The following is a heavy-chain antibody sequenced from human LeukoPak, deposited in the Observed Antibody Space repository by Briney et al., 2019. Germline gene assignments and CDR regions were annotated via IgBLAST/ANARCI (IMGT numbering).Heavy chain of an antibody. CDR3: AKDPEYCSGGSCYSGGWFDP. D-gene: IGHD2-15*01. CDR1: GFTFSSYG. CDR2: ISYDGSNK. Sequence: PGRSPRLSCAASGFTFSSYGMHWVRQAPGKGLEWVAVISYDGSNKYYADSVRGRFTISRDNSKNTLYLQMNSLRAEDTAVYYCAKDPEYCSGGSCYSGGWFDPWGQGTLVTVSS. V-gene: IGHV3-30*18. J-gene: IGHJ5*02.